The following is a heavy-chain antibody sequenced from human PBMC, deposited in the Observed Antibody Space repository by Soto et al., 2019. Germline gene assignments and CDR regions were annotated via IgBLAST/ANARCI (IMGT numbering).Heavy chain of an antibody. CDR3: AREYYDFWSSTNWFDP. Sequence: GGSLRLSCAASGFTFSSYGMHWVRQAPGKGLEWVAVIWYDGSNKYYADSVKGRFTISRDNSKNTLYLQMNSLRAEDTAVYYCAREYYDFWSSTNWFDPWGQGTL. CDR2: IWYDGSNK. D-gene: IGHD3-3*01. J-gene: IGHJ5*02. V-gene: IGHV3-33*01. CDR1: GFTFSSYG.